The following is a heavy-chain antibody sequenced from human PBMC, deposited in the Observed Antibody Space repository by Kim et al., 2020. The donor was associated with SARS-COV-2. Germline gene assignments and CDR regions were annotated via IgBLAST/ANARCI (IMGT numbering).Heavy chain of an antibody. V-gene: IGHV3-33*08. J-gene: IGHJ3*02. CDR2: IWYDGSNK. D-gene: IGHD3-22*01. CDR3: ARDRLYYDSSGYSPGAFDI. Sequence: GGSLRLSCAASGFTFSSYGMHWVRQAPGKGLEWVAVIWYDGSNKYYADSVKGRFTISRDNSKNTLYLQMNSLRAEDTAVYYCARDRLYYDSSGYSPGAFDIWGQGTMVTVSS. CDR1: GFTFSSYG.